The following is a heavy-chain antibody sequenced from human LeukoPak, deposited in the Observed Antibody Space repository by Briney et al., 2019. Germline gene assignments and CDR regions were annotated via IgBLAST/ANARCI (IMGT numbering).Heavy chain of an antibody. J-gene: IGHJ4*02. Sequence: ASVKVSCKASGYTFTSYAMQWVRQAPGQRLQWMGWINAGNGNTKYSQEFQGRVTITRDTSASTAYMELSSLRSEDIAVYYCARGYYYDSSGYYKDFDYWGQGTLVTVSS. CDR1: GYTFTSYA. D-gene: IGHD3-22*01. V-gene: IGHV1-3*03. CDR2: INAGNGNT. CDR3: ARGYYYDSSGYYKDFDY.